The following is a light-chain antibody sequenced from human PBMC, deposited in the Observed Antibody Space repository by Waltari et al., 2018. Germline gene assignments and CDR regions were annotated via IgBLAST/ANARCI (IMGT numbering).Light chain of an antibody. CDR2: KVS. CDR1: QGLIQSDGNIF. V-gene: IGKV2-30*02. Sequence: DVVMTQSPLSLAVTLGQPASISCWSSQGLIQSDGNIFLNWFHQGPGQFPMRLIYKVSNRESWVPDRFSGIGSGTDFTLKVSRVEAEDVGIYYCLQSSQWPYAFGQGTKLEIK. CDR3: LQSSQWPYA. J-gene: IGKJ2*01.